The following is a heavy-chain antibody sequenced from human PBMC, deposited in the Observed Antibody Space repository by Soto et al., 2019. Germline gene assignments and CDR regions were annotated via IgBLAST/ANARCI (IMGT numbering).Heavy chain of an antibody. J-gene: IGHJ4*02. Sequence: PGESLKISCKGSGYIFTSYWIGWVRQMPGKGLEWMGIIYPSDSDIRYSPSFQGQVTISADKSISTAYLQWSSLKASDTAIYYCVRPGGSSWHIFHYWGQGTLVTVSS. CDR1: GYIFTSYW. D-gene: IGHD6-13*01. CDR3: VRPGGSSWHIFHY. CDR2: IYPSDSDI. V-gene: IGHV5-51*01.